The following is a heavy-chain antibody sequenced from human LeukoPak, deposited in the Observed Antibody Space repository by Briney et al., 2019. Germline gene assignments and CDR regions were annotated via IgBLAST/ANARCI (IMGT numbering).Heavy chain of an antibody. J-gene: IGHJ4*02. CDR2: IYSGGST. D-gene: IGHD3-3*02. Sequence: GGSLRLSCAASGFTVRNNYISWVRQAPGKGLEWVSLIYSGGSTYYADSVRGRFTISRDNSNNTVYLQMNSLRAEDTAVYYCARAPSNAHFDYWGKGTLVTVSS. CDR3: ARAPSNAHFDY. CDR1: GFTVRNNY. V-gene: IGHV3-66*01.